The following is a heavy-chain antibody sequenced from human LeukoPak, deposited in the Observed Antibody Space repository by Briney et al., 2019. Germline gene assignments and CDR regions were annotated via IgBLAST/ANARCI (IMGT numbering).Heavy chain of an antibody. Sequence: PSETLSLTCTVSGDSVSRSSYYWTWIRQPPGKGLEWIGYIYYIGSTNYNPSLKSRVTISVDTSKNQFSLKLTSVTAADTAVYYCARGDGYMFYWGQGTLVTVSS. V-gene: IGHV4-61*01. CDR1: GDSVSRSSYY. CDR3: ARGDGYMFY. D-gene: IGHD5-24*01. CDR2: IYYIGST. J-gene: IGHJ4*02.